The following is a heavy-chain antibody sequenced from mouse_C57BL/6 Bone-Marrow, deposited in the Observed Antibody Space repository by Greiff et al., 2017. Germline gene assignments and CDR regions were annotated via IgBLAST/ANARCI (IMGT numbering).Heavy chain of an antibody. J-gene: IGHJ2*01. CDR2: INPNNGGT. D-gene: IGHD2-2*01. Sequence: EVQLQQSGPELVKPGASVKISCKASGYTFTDYYMNWVKQSHGKSLEWIGDINPNNGGTSYNQKFKGKATLTVDKSSSTAYMELSSLTSEDSAVYYCARRYGYADGFDYWGQGTTLTVSS. CDR3: ARRYGYADGFDY. V-gene: IGHV1-26*01. CDR1: GYTFTDYY.